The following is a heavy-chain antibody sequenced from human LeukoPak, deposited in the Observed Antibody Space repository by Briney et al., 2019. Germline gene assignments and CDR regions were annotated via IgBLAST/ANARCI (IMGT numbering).Heavy chain of an antibody. D-gene: IGHD4-17*01. CDR3: ARATTRLYYFDY. V-gene: IGHV2-5*02. J-gene: IGHJ4*02. CDR2: IYWDDDK. CDR1: GFSLRTSGVG. Sequence: ESGPTLMQPTPTLTLTCTFSGFSLRTSGVGVGWIRQPPGKALEWLALIYWDDDKRYSPSLKSRLTITKDTSKTQVVLTMTNMDPVDTATYYCARATTRLYYFDYWGQGTLVTVSS.